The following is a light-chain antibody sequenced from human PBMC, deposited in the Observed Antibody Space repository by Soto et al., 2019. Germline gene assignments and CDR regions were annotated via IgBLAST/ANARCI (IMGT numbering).Light chain of an antibody. V-gene: IGLV2-11*01. CDR1: SSDVGGYNY. Sequence: QSVLTQPASVSGSPGQSITISCTGTSSDVGGYNYVSWYQQHPGKAPKLMIYDVTKRPSGVPDRFSGSKSGNTASLTISGLQAEDEADYHCCSFSGTYHWVFGGGTKVTVL. CDR3: CSFSGTYHWV. J-gene: IGLJ3*02. CDR2: DVT.